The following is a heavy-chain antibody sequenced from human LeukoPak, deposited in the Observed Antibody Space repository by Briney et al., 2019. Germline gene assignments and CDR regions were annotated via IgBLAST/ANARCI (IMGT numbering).Heavy chain of an antibody. V-gene: IGHV4-4*07. CDR1: GGSTNSYY. J-gene: IGHJ4*02. CDR2: IYSSGST. D-gene: IGHD2-2*01. CDR3: ARVKTSSTSWTFDQ. Sequence: SETLSLTCSVSGGSTNSYYWSWIRQSGGKGLEWIGRIYSSGSTVYNPSLNSRLTMSIDTSKNQFSLTLKSVTATDTAVYYCARVKTSSTSWTFDQWGQGALVTVSS.